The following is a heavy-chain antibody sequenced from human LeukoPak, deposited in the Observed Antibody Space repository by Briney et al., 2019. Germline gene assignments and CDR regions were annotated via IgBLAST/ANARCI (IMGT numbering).Heavy chain of an antibody. CDR2: ISGSGGST. J-gene: IGHJ4*02. CDR3: ATVPPYCSSTSCYFVY. D-gene: IGHD2-2*01. Sequence: GGSLRLSCAASGFTFSSYAMSWVRQAPGKGVEWVSAISGSGGSTYYADSVKGRFTISRDNSKNTLYLQMNSLRAEDTAVYYCATVPPYCSSTSCYFVYWGQGTLVTVSS. V-gene: IGHV3-23*01. CDR1: GFTFSSYA.